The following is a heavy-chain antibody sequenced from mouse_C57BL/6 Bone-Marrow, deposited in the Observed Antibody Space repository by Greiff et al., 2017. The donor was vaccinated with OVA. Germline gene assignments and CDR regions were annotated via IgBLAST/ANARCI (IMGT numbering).Heavy chain of an antibody. CDR2: IHPNSGST. Sequence: QVQLKQSGAELVKPGASVKLSCKASGYTFTSYWMHWVKQRPGQGLEWIGMIHPNSGSTNYNEKFKSKATLTVDKSSSTAYMQLSSLTSEDSAVDYCARYLLRLGYFDVWGTGTTVTVSS. D-gene: IGHD2-9*01. CDR3: ARYLLRLGYFDV. CDR1: GYTFTSYW. J-gene: IGHJ1*03. V-gene: IGHV1-64*01.